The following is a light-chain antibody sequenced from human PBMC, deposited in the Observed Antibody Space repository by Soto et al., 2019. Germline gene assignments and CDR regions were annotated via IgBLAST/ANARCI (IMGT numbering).Light chain of an antibody. CDR1: SSDIGAYDY. CDR3: FSFTTTSTHV. J-gene: IGLJ1*01. CDR2: EVN. Sequence: QSALTQPASLSGSPGQSITISCTGTSSDIGAYDYVSWFQQHPGKAPKLMISEVNNRPSGVSNRFSGSKSGNTAYLTISGLQVEDEAEYLRFSFTTTSTHVSGTGTKVTVL. V-gene: IGLV2-14*01.